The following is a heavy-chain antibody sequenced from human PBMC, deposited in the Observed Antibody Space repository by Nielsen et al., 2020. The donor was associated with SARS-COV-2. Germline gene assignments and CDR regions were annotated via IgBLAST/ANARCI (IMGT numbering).Heavy chain of an antibody. D-gene: IGHD3-22*01. CDR2: ISYDGSNK. J-gene: IGHJ4*02. CDR3: AKETYYYDSSGYYAYFDY. Sequence: GESLKISCAASGFTFSSYGTHWVRQAPGKGLEWVAVISYDGSNKYYADSVKGRFTISRDNSKNTLYLQMNSLRAEDTAVYYCAKETYYYDSSGYYAYFDYWGQGTLVTVSS. V-gene: IGHV3-30*18. CDR1: GFTFSSYG.